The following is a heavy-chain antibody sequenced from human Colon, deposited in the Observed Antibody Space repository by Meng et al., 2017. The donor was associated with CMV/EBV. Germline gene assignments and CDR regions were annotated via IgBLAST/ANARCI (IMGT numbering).Heavy chain of an antibody. CDR3: ARDQLARGVKPAGGLDV. Sequence: GGSLRLSCAASGFSFSTYWMTWVRQAPGKGLEWVAKINQDGSEKDYVDSVKGRFTISRDNAKKTVYLQMNSLRADDTAVYYCARDQLARGVKPAGGLDVWGQGTTVTVSS. CDR2: INQDGSEK. J-gene: IGHJ6*02. CDR1: GFSFSTYW. V-gene: IGHV3-7*01. D-gene: IGHD3-10*01.